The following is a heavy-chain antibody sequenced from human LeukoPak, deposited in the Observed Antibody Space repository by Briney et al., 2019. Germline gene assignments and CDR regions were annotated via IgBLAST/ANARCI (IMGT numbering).Heavy chain of an antibody. CDR1: GFTFSSYS. CDR3: ARAAAVAGTLLDWFDP. V-gene: IGHV3-21*01. CDR2: ISSSSSYI. D-gene: IGHD6-19*01. Sequence: AGSLRLSCAASGFTFSSYSMNWVRQAPGKGLEWVSSISSSSSYIYYAYSVKGRFTISIDNDKNSLYLQMNSLRAEDTDVYYCARAAAVAGTLLDWFDPWGQGTLVTVSS. J-gene: IGHJ5*02.